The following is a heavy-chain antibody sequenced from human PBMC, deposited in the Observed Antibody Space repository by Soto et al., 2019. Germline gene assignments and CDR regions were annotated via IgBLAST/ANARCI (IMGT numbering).Heavy chain of an antibody. D-gene: IGHD5-12*01. CDR2: IYHSGST. CDR3: ERLVDNSGYDYHHYYYGMDV. CDR1: GGSVSSSNW. V-gene: IGHV4-4*02. J-gene: IGHJ6*02. Sequence: QVQLQESGPGLVKPSGTLSLTCAVSGGSVSSSNWWSWVRQPPGKGLEWIGEIYHSGSTNYNTSLKSRVTRSVDQSKNQLSQKLSSVTGADTAVYYCERLVDNSGYDYHHYYYGMDVWGQGTTVTVSS.